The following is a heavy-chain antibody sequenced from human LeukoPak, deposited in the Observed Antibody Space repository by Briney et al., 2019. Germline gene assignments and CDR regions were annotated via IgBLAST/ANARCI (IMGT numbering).Heavy chain of an antibody. CDR3: ASHLESGSRQGIDY. Sequence: ASVKVSCKASGYTFTGYYMHWVRQAPGQGLEWMGWINPNSGGTNYAQKFQGRVTMTRDTSISTAYMELSRLRSDDTAVYYCASHLESGSRQGIDYWGQGTLVTVSS. J-gene: IGHJ4*02. CDR2: INPNSGGT. CDR1: GYTFTGYY. V-gene: IGHV1-2*02. D-gene: IGHD1-26*01.